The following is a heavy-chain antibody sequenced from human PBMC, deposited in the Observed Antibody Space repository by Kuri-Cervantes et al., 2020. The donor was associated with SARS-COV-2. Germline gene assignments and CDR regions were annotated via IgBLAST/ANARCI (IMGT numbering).Heavy chain of an antibody. D-gene: IGHD1-14*01. J-gene: IGHJ4*02. Sequence: SETLSLTCTVSGGSVSSGSYYWSWIRQPPGKGLEWIGYIYYSGSTNYNPSSKSRVTISVDTSKNHFSLQLSSVTAAETAVFYCGRERRGWVPDPGVDYWGQGTLVTVSS. V-gene: IGHV4-61*01. CDR3: GRERRGWVPDPGVDY. CDR1: GGSVSSGSYY. CDR2: IYYSGST.